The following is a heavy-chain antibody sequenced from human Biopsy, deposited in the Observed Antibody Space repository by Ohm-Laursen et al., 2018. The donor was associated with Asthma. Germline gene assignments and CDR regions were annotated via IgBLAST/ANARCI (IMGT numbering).Heavy chain of an antibody. CDR3: ARDGTDMNEAMPKDY. CDR1: GFTFSSYA. Sequence: SLRLSCTATGFTFSSYAMHWVRQAPGKGLEWVAVISYDGSNKYYADSVKGRFTISRDNSKNTLYLQMNSLRAEDTAVYYCARDGTDMNEAMPKDYWGQGTLVTVSS. CDR2: ISYDGSNK. D-gene: IGHD2-2*01. J-gene: IGHJ4*02. V-gene: IGHV3-30-3*01.